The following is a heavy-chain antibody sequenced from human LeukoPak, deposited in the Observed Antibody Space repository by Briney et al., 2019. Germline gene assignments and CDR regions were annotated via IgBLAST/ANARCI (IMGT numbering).Heavy chain of an antibody. CDR2: ISIDGYTT. CDR1: GLAFSAYK. D-gene: IGHD2-15*01. Sequence: LSGGSLRLSCAASGLAFSAYKMHWVRQAPRKGLVWVSRISIDGYTTDYADFVQGRFTASRDNTKNTWSLEMNSLRAEDTAVYYCVVGGSPGYWGQGTLVTVSS. J-gene: IGHJ4*02. V-gene: IGHV3-74*01. CDR3: VVGGSPGY.